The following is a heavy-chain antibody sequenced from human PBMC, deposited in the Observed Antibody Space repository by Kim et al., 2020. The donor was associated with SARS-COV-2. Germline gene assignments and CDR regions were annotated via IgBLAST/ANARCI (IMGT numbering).Heavy chain of an antibody. J-gene: IGHJ4*02. D-gene: IGHD2-15*01. CDR3: ARGYVRGVDY. CDR1: GGSFSGYS. CDR2: INHSGST. Sequence: SETLSLTCAVYGGSFSGYSWSWIRQPPGKGLEWIGEINHSGSTNYNPSLKSRVTISVDTSKNQFSLKLSSVTAADTAVYYCARGYVRGVDYWGQGTLVTV. V-gene: IGHV4-34*01.